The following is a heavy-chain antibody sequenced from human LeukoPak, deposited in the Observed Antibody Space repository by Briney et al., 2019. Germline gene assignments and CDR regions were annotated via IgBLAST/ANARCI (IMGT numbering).Heavy chain of an antibody. CDR2: ISGSGGST. V-gene: IGHV3-23*01. J-gene: IGHJ5*02. CDR3: AKLGGIVVVPAASYWNWFDP. CDR1: GFTFSSYA. D-gene: IGHD2-2*01. Sequence: GSLRLSCAASGFTFSSYAMSWVRQAPGKGLEWVSAISGSGGSTYYADSVRGRFTISRGNSKNTLYLQMNSLRAEDRAVYYCAKLGGIVVVPAASYWNWFDPWGQGTLVTVSS.